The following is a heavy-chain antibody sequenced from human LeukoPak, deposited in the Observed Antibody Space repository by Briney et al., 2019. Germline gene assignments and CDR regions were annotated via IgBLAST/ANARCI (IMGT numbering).Heavy chain of an antibody. CDR3: VRGDYSDSSGPGY. CDR1: GFTFSDYY. Sequence: PGGSLRLSCAASGFTFSDYYMSWIRQAPGKGLQRVSHISSGGSARYYADSVKGRFTISRDNTKNSLYLQMNSLRAEDTAVYYCVRGDYSDSSGPGYWGQGTLVTVSS. D-gene: IGHD3-22*01. V-gene: IGHV3-11*01. CDR2: ISSGGSAR. J-gene: IGHJ4*02.